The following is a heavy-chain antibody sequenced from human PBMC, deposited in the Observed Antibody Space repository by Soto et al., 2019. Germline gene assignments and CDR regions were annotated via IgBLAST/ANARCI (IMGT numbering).Heavy chain of an antibody. D-gene: IGHD3-3*01. CDR3: ARGQRFSDWFDP. V-gene: IGHV4-61*01. CDR2: IYYSGST. J-gene: IGHJ5*02. CDR1: GGSVSSGSYY. Sequence: LTCTVSGGSVSSGSYYWSWIRQPPGKGLEWIGYIYYSGSTNYNPSLKSRVTISVDTSNNQFSLRLTSVTAADTAVYYCARGQRFSDWFDPWGQGTLFTVSS.